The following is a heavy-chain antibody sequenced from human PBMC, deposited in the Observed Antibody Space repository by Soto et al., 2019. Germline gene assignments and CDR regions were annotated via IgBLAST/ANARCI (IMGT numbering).Heavy chain of an antibody. D-gene: IGHD6-19*01. Sequence: EVQLVESGGGLVKPGGSLRLSCAASGFTFSSYSMNWVRQAPGKGLEWVSSISSSTSYIYYADSVKGRFTISRDNAKNSLFLQMNSLRAEDTAVYYCARDRLGSCWYDAFDLWGQGTKVSVSS. V-gene: IGHV3-21*01. J-gene: IGHJ3*01. CDR2: ISSSTSYI. CDR1: GFTFSSYS. CDR3: ARDRLGSCWYDAFDL.